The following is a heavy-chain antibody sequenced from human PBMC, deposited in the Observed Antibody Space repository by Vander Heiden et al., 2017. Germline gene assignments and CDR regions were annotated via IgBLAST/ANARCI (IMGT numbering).Heavy chain of an antibody. Sequence: AASGFTFSSYAMSWVRQAPGKGLEWVSAISGSGGRTYYEDVVKGRFTISRDNSKNTLYLQMKRMRAEETAVYYFAKDRGSDSDYYFDYWGQGTMVTICS. CDR3: AKDRGSDSDYYFDY. CDR2: ISGSGGRT. CDR1: GFTFSSYA. J-gene: IGHJ4*02. V-gene: IGHV3-23*01. D-gene: IGHD1-26*01.